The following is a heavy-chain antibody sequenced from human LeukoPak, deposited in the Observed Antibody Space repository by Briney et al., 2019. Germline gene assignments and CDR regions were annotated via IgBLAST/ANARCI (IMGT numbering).Heavy chain of an antibody. CDR3: TKLGYYFASSVLS. Sequence: PGGSLRLSCAASGFAFSNFAMSWVRQAPGKGLEWVSGITGSGGNTYYADSVKGRFTISRDNSKNTLYLQMNSLRVDDTAVYYCTKLGYYFASSVLSWGQGTLVTVSS. D-gene: IGHD3-22*01. CDR2: ITGSGGNT. J-gene: IGHJ5*02. CDR1: GFAFSNFA. V-gene: IGHV3-23*01.